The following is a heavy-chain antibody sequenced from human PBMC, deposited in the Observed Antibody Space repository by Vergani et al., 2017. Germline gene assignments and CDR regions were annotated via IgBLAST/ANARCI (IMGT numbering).Heavy chain of an antibody. V-gene: IGHV3-23*01. CDR3: AKDRGYDFWGGYYGPGFDY. J-gene: IGHJ4*02. Sequence: EVQLLESGGGLVQPGGSLRLSCAASGFTFSSYAMSWVRQAPGKGLEWVSAISGSGGSTYYADSVKVRFTISRDNAKNTLYLQMNSLRAEDTAVYYCAKDRGYDFWGGYYGPGFDYWGQGTLVTVSS. D-gene: IGHD3-3*01. CDR2: ISGSGGST. CDR1: GFTFSSYA.